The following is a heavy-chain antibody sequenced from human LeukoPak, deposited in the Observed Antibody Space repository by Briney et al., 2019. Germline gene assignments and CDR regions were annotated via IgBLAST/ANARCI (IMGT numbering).Heavy chain of an antibody. CDR2: ISAYNGNT. CDR3: ARSWPGSGVELTPMAEGASIFDY. V-gene: IGHV1-18*01. D-gene: IGHD3-10*01. Sequence: ASVKVSCKASGYTFTSYGISWVRQAPGQGLEWMGWISAYNGNTNYAQKLQGRVTMTTDTSTSTAYMELRSLRSDDTAVYYCARSWPGSGVELTPMAEGASIFDYWGQGTLVTVSS. CDR1: GYTFTSYG. J-gene: IGHJ4*02.